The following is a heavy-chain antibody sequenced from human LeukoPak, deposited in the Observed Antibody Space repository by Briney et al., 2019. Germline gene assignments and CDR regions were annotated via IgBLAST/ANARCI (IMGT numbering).Heavy chain of an antibody. CDR1: GGSISSYY. J-gene: IGHJ4*02. Sequence: SETLSLTCTVSGGSISSYYWSWIRQPPGKGLEWIGYIYYSGSTDYNPSLKSRVTMSVDTSKNQFSLKLSSVTAADTAVYYCARRGYSGLYWGQGTLVTVSS. D-gene: IGHD1-26*01. CDR3: ARRGYSGLY. CDR2: IYYSGST. V-gene: IGHV4-59*12.